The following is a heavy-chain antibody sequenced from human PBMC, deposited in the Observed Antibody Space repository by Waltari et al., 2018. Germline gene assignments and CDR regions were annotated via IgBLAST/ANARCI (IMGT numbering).Heavy chain of an antibody. J-gene: IGHJ5*02. V-gene: IGHV4-39*01. CDR2: IYYSGST. CDR3: ARGRATIFGVVRIDWFDP. Sequence: QLQLQESGPGLVKPSETLSLTCTVSGGSISSSSYYWGWIRQPPGKGLEWIGSIYYSGSTYYNPSLKMRVTISVDTSKNQFSLKLSSVTAADTAVYYCARGRATIFGVVRIDWFDPWGQGTLVTVSS. D-gene: IGHD3-3*01. CDR1: GGSISSSSYY.